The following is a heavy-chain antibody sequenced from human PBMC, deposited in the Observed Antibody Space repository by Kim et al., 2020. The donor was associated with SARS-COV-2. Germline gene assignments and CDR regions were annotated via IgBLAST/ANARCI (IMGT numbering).Heavy chain of an antibody. V-gene: IGHV1-3*01. D-gene: IGHD1-26*01. Sequence: QKCQGRVTITRDTSASTAYMELSSLRSEDTAVYYCACPYYVGALDAFDIWGQGTMVTVSS. J-gene: IGHJ3*02. CDR3: ACPYYVGALDAFDI.